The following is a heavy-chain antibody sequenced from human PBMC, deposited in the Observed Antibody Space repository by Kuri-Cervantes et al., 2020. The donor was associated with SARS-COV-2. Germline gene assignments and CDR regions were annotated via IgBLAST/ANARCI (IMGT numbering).Heavy chain of an antibody. J-gene: IGHJ3*02. D-gene: IGHD6-19*01. CDR2: INPSGGST. CDR1: GYTFTSYA. CDR3: ARDTGYSSGWYRVVAFDI. V-gene: IGHV1-46*01. Sequence: ASVKVSCKAAGYTFTSYAMNWVRQAPGQGLEWMGIINPSGGSTSYAKKFQGRVTMTRDTSTSTVYMELSSLRYEDTAVYYCARDTGYSSGWYRVVAFDIWGQGTMVTVSS.